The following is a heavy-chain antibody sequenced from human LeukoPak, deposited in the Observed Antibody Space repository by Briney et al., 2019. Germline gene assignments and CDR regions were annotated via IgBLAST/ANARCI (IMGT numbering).Heavy chain of an antibody. CDR3: ARGKGSYYYDSSGYSDAFDI. J-gene: IGHJ3*02. D-gene: IGHD3-22*01. CDR2: INPNSGGT. Sequence: GASVKVSCKASGYTFTGYYMHWVRQAPGQGLEWMGWINPNSGGTNYAQKFQGWVTMTRDTSISTAYMELSRLRSDDTAVYYCARGKGSYYYDSSGYSDAFDIWGQGTMVTVSS. V-gene: IGHV1-2*04. CDR1: GYTFTGYY.